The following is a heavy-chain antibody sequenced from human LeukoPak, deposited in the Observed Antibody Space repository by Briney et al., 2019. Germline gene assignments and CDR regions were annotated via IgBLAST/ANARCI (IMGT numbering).Heavy chain of an antibody. V-gene: IGHV1-69*01. J-gene: IGHJ4*02. D-gene: IGHD3-10*01. CDR1: GGTFSSYA. Sequence: SVKVSCKASGGTFSSYAISWVRQAPGQGLEWMGGIIPIFGTANYAQKFQGRVTITADESTSTGYMELSSLRSEDTAVYYCATRRVWFGELLSYYFDYWGQGTLVTVSS. CDR2: IIPIFGTA. CDR3: ATRRVWFGELLSYYFDY.